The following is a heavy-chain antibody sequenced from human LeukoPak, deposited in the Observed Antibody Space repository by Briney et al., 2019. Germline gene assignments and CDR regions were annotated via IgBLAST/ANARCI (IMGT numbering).Heavy chain of an antibody. CDR1: GGSISGYY. Sequence: SETLSLTCTVSGGSISGYYWSWFRQPPGKGLEWFGWIHNSGSTENNPSLKSRVTMSVDTSKNQISLRLYSVTAADTAAYCCVREGYDSSGYYLDSWGQGTLVTVSS. J-gene: IGHJ4*02. CDR3: VREGYDSSGYYLDS. D-gene: IGHD3-22*01. CDR2: IHNSGST. V-gene: IGHV4-59*01.